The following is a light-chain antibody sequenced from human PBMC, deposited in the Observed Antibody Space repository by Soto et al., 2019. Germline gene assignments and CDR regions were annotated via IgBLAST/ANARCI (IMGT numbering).Light chain of an antibody. CDR2: EVS. CDR1: SSDVGGYNY. Sequence: QSALTQPASVSGSPGQSITISCTGTSSDVGGYNYVSWYQQHPGKAPKLMIYEVSNRPSGVSNRFSVSKSGNTASLTISGLQAEDEADYYCSSYTTSSTHWVFDGGTQLTVL. V-gene: IGLV2-14*01. CDR3: SSYTTSSTHWV. J-gene: IGLJ3*02.